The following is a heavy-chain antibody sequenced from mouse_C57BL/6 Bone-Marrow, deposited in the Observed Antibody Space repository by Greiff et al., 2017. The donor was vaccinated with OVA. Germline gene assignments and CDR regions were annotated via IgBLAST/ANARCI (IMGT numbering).Heavy chain of an antibody. CDR3: ARNHYYGSSYYAMDY. CDR1: GYTFTSYW. Sequence: QVQLQQPGTELVKPGASVKLSCKASGYTFTSYWMHWVKQRPGQGLEWIGNINPSNGGTNYNEKFKSKATLTVDKSSSTAYMQLSSLTSEDSAVHYCARNHYYGSSYYAMDYWGQGTSVTVSS. J-gene: IGHJ4*01. CDR2: INPSNGGT. D-gene: IGHD1-1*01. V-gene: IGHV1-53*01.